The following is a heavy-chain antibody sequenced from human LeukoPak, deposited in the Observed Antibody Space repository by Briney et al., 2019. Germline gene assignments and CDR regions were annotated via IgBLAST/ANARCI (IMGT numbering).Heavy chain of an antibody. Sequence: PGGSLRLSCAASGFTFSDYNMNWVRQAPGKGLEWVSGTSGSGGSTYYAGSVKGRFTISRDNSKNTLYLQMNSLRVEDTAVYYCAKNGGSQCYSHLDSWGQGTLVTVSS. CDR2: TSGSGGST. V-gene: IGHV3-23*01. J-gene: IGHJ4*02. CDR3: AKNGGSQCYSHLDS. CDR1: GFTFSDYN. D-gene: IGHD2-15*01.